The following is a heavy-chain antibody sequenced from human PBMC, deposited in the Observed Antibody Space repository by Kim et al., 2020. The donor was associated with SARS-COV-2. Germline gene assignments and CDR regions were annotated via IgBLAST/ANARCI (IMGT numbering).Heavy chain of an antibody. J-gene: IGHJ4*02. CDR3: TRSADPGIAAAGDY. CDR2: INWIGGNT. Sequence: GGSLRLSCAASGFTFDDYGMTWVRQAPGKGLEWVSGINWIGGNTVYADSVKGRFTISRDNAKNSLYLRMNSLRADDTALYYCTRSADPGIAAAGDYWGQGTLFTVSS. V-gene: IGHV3-20*04. D-gene: IGHD6-13*01. CDR1: GFTFDDYG.